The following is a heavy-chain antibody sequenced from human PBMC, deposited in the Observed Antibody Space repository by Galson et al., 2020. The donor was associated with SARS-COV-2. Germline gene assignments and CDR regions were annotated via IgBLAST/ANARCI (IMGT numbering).Heavy chain of an antibody. CDR1: GYSFTNYW. V-gene: IGHV5-51*01. D-gene: IGHD6-19*01. CDR2: IYPDHSYT. CDR3: ARHGASSGWYEGIDY. J-gene: IGHJ4*02. Sequence: GESLKISCRTSGYSFTNYWIGWVRQMPGKGLEWTGIIYPDHSYTIYSPSFQGQVTISADKSISTAFLQWSSLKASDTAIYYCARHGASSGWYEGIDYWGQGTLVTVSS.